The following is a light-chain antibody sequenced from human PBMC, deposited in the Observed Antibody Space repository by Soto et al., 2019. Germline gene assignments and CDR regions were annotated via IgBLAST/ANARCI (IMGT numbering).Light chain of an antibody. CDR2: GAS. J-gene: IGKJ1*01. CDR1: QSVSSN. Sequence: ETVITQSPATVSVSPGERATLSCRASQSVSSNLAWYQQKPGQAPRLLIYGASTRATGIPARFSGSGSGTEFTLTISSLQSEDFAIYYCQQYNNWPPWTFGQGTKVDIK. CDR3: QQYNNWPPWT. V-gene: IGKV3-15*01.